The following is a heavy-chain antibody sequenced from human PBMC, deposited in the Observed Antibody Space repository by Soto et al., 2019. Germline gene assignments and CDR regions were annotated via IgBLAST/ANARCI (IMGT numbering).Heavy chain of an antibody. J-gene: IGHJ4*02. D-gene: IGHD3-9*01. CDR2: IYHSGST. Sequence: PSETLSLTCAVSGYSISSGYYWGWLRQPPGKGLVWIGSIYHSGSTYYNPSLKSRVSISADTSKNQFSLKLRSVTAADTAVYYCARGISVMDAPDKYFFDSWSLGTLVTVSS. CDR1: GYSISSGYY. V-gene: IGHV4-38-2*01. CDR3: ARGISVMDAPDKYFFDS.